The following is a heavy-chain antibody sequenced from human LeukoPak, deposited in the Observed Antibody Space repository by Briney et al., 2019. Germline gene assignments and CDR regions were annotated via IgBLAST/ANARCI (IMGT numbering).Heavy chain of an antibody. CDR1: GFTFSSYA. V-gene: IGHV3-30*02. CDR2: IRYDGSNK. J-gene: IGHJ4*02. D-gene: IGHD6-19*01. CDR3: AKELSSGWSERDY. Sequence: GRSLRLSCAASGFTFSSYAMHWVRQAPGKGLEWVAFIRYDGSNKYYADSVKGRFTISRDNSKNTLYLQMNSLRAEDTAVYYCAKELSSGWSERDYWGQGTLVTVSS.